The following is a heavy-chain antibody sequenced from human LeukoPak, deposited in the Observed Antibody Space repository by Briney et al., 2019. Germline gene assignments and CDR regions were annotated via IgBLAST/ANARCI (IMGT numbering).Heavy chain of an antibody. CDR2: IWYDGSNK. CDR3: ARDNTGIQLWAPGYYYGMDV. Sequence: GGSLRLSCAASGFTFSSYGMHWVRQAPGKGLEWVAVIWYDGSNKYYADSVRGRFTISRDNSKNTLYLQMNSLRAEDTAVYYCARDNTGIQLWAPGYYYGMDVWGQGTTVTVSS. CDR1: GFTFSSYG. J-gene: IGHJ6*02. D-gene: IGHD5-18*01. V-gene: IGHV3-33*01.